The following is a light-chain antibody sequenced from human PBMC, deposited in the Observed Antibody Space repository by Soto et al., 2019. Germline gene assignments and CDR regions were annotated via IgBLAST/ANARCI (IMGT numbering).Light chain of an antibody. Sequence: EIVLTQSPHTLSLSPGERATLSCRTSQTISSSYFAWYQQKPGQSPRLLVYAASIRAPGIPDRFSGSGSGADFTLTISRLEPADFAVYHCQHYDGSLTFGGGTRVEIK. CDR1: QTISSSY. J-gene: IGKJ4*01. V-gene: IGKV3-20*01. CDR2: AAS. CDR3: QHYDGSLT.